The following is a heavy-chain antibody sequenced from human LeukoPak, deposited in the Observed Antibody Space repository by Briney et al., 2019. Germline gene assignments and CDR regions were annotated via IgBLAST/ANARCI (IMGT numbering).Heavy chain of an antibody. CDR3: ARVRSSGWYAFDI. J-gene: IGHJ3*02. D-gene: IGHD6-19*01. Sequence: SETLSLTCTVSGCSLSSYYWSWLRQPPGKGLEWIGYIYYSGSTNYNPSLKSRVPISVDTSKNQFSLKLSSVTAADPAVYYCARVRSSGWYAFDIWGQGTMVTVSS. CDR1: GCSLSSYY. V-gene: IGHV4-59*01. CDR2: IYYSGST.